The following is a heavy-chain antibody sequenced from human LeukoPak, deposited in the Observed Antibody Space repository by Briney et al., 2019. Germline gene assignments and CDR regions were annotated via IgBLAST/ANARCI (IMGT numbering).Heavy chain of an antibody. CDR1: GFTFSSYA. V-gene: IGHV3-23*01. CDR3: AKDLNDFWSGYRYYFDY. D-gene: IGHD3-3*01. J-gene: IGHJ4*02. Sequence: GGSLRLSCAASGFTFSSYAMSWVRQAPGKGLEWVSAISGSGGSTYYADSVKGWFTISRDNSKNTLYLQMNSLRAEDTAVYYCAKDLNDFWSGYRYYFDYWGQGTLVTVSS. CDR2: ISGSGGST.